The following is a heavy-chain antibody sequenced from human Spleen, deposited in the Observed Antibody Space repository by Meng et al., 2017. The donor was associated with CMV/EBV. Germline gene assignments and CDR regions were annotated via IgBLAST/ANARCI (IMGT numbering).Heavy chain of an antibody. Sequence: GESLKISCAASGFTVSSHYMSWVRQAPGKGLEWVSVIYSGGSTYYADSVRGRFTISRDISKNTLFLEMKSLRAEDTAVYYCAKDPLRDHEGDFWTGSHYFDFWGQGTLVTVSS. V-gene: IGHV3-53*01. CDR2: IYSGGST. CDR1: GFTVSSHY. D-gene: IGHD3/OR15-3a*01. J-gene: IGHJ4*02. CDR3: AKDPLRDHEGDFWTGSHYFDF.